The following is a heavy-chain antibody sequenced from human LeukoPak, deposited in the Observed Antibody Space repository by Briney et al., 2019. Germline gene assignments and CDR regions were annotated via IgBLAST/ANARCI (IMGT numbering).Heavy chain of an antibody. CDR2: IYPGDSET. J-gene: IGHJ4*02. CDR1: GYSFTSYW. Sequence: GESLKISCKASGYSFTSYWIGWVRQMPGKGLEWMGIIYPGDSETSYSPSFQGQVTISADKSISTAYLQWSSLKASDTAMYYCARRPFYDSSGYYYYFDYWGQGTLVTVSS. V-gene: IGHV5-51*01. CDR3: ARRPFYDSSGYYYYFDY. D-gene: IGHD3-22*01.